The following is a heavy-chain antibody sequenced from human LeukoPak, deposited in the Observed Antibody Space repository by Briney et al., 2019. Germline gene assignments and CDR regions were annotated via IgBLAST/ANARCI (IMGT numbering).Heavy chain of an antibody. Sequence: SQTLSLTCTVSGGSISSGDYYWSWIRQPPGKGLEWIGYIYYSGSTYYNPSLKSRVTISVDTSKNQFSLKLSSLTAADTAVYYCARGTYYDILTGSSWYFDYWGQGTLVTVSP. CDR3: ARGTYYDILTGSSWYFDY. V-gene: IGHV4-30-4*08. CDR1: GGSISSGDYY. J-gene: IGHJ4*02. CDR2: IYYSGST. D-gene: IGHD3-9*01.